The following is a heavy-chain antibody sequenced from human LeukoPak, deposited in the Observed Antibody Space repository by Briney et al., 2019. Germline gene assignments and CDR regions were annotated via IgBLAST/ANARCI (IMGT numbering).Heavy chain of an antibody. J-gene: IGHJ5*02. CDR3: AREEYCGADCYSGFDH. V-gene: IGHV4-59*01. D-gene: IGHD2-21*02. CDR2: IYYSGST. CDR1: GGSISSYY. Sequence: SETLSPTCTVSGGSISSYYWSWIRQPPGKGLEWIGYIYYSGSTNYNPSLKSRVTISVDTSKNQFSLKLSSVTAADTAMYYCAREEYCGADCYSGFDHWGQGTLVTVSS.